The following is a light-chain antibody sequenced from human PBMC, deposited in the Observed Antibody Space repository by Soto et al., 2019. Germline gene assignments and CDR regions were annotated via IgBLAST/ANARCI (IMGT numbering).Light chain of an antibody. V-gene: IGKV1-6*01. CDR2: EES. Sequence: IHLTQSPSSLSASVGDRVTITCRASQAITNNLAWYQQKPGNPPRLLIYEESTLQSGVPSRFSGSGSGTDFTLTISSLQPEDFATYYCLQDYNYPPTVGQGTKVDIK. J-gene: IGKJ1*01. CDR3: LQDYNYPPT. CDR1: QAITNN.